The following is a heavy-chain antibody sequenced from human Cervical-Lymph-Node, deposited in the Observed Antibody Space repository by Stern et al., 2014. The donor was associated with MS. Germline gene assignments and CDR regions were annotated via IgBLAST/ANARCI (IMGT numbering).Heavy chain of an antibody. CDR2: ISGSGGRT. CDR3: AKRQSASLGYCSGGSCENYHYFTMDV. J-gene: IGHJ6*02. V-gene: IGHV3-23*04. D-gene: IGHD2-15*01. CDR1: RFTFSTYA. Sequence: EVQLVESGGNLVQPGGSLRLSCAASRFTFSTYAMSWVRQAPGKGLEWVSGISGSGGRTYYADSVKGRFTIPRDNSKNTLYLQMNSLRAEDTAVYYCAKRQSASLGYCSGGSCENYHYFTMDVWGQGTTVTVSS.